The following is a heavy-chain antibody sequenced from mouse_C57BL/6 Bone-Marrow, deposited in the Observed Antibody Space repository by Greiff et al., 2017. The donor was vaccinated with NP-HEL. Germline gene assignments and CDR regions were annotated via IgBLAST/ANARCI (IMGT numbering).Heavy chain of an antibody. Sequence: VQLQQSGAELARPGASVKLSCKASGYTFTSYGISWVKQRTGQGLEWIGEIYPRSGNTYYNEKFKGKATLTADKSSSTAYMELRSLTSEDSAVYFCASGSSYDLDYWGQGTTLTVSS. V-gene: IGHV1-81*01. D-gene: IGHD1-1*01. CDR1: GYTFTSYG. CDR2: IYPRSGNT. J-gene: IGHJ2*01. CDR3: ASGSSYDLDY.